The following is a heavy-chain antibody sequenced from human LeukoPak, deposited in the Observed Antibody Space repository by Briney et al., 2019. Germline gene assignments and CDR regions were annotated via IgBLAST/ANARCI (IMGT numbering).Heavy chain of an antibody. CDR2: IGDSGSDT. J-gene: IGHJ4*02. V-gene: IGHV3-23*01. CDR1: GLTFPRHA. CDR3: ATRPASSAYFAVFDY. D-gene: IGHD2/OR15-2a*01. Sequence: PGGSLRLSCAASGLTFPRHAMTWVRQTPGRGLEWVAGIGDSGSDTYYADSVKGRFTISRDNSKNMVYLQINSLRAEDTAVYFCATRPASSAYFAVFDYWGQGALVTVSS.